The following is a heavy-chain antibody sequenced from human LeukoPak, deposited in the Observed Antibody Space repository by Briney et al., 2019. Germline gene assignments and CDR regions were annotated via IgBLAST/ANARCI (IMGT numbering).Heavy chain of an antibody. CDR1: GFTFSNAW. CDR3: TTDSGYPFSAIRPINDY. CDR2: IKSKTDGGTT. J-gene: IGHJ4*02. D-gene: IGHD3-22*01. V-gene: IGHV3-15*01. Sequence: GGSLRLSCAASGFTFSNAWMSWVRQALGEGLEWVGRIKSKTDGGTTDYAAPVKGRFTISRDDSKNTLYLQMNSLKTEDTAVYYCTTDSGYPFSAIRPINDYWGQGTLVTVSS.